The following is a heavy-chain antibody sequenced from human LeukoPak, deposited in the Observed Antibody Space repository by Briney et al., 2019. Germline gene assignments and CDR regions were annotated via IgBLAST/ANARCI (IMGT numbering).Heavy chain of an antibody. CDR2: IYYSGST. D-gene: IGHD3-3*01. CDR3: ARGILEWFSDAFDI. Sequence: SSETLSLTCTVSGGSISSYYWSWIRQPPGKGLEWIGYIYYSGSTNYNPSLKSRVTISVDTSKNQFSLKLSSVTAADTAVYYCARGILEWFSDAFDIWGQGTMVTVSS. V-gene: IGHV4-59*08. CDR1: GGSISSYY. J-gene: IGHJ3*02.